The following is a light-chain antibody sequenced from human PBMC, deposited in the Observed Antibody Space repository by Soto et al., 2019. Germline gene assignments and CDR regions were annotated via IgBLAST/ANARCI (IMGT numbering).Light chain of an antibody. Sequence: DIVMTQSPDSLAVSLGERATINCKSSQTVLYSSNNKNYLAWYQQKPGQPPKLLIYWASTRQSGVPDRFSGSWSGTDFTLTISSLQAEDVAVYYCQQYYSTPLTFGGGTKVERK. V-gene: IGKV4-1*01. J-gene: IGKJ4*01. CDR2: WAS. CDR1: QTVLYSSNNKNY. CDR3: QQYYSTPLT.